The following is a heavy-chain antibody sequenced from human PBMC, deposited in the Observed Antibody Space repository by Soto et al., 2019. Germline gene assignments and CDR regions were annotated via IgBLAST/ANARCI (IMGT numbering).Heavy chain of an antibody. J-gene: IGHJ4*02. CDR2: IIPIFGTA. V-gene: IGHV1-69*01. CDR3: ATGHRLQYSSGWDPIDY. D-gene: IGHD6-19*01. Sequence: QVQLVQSGAEVKKPGSSVKVSCKASGGTFSSYAISWVRQAPGQGLEWMGGIIPIFGTANYAQKFQGRVKITADESTSTAYMELSSLRSEDTAVYYCATGHRLQYSSGWDPIDYWGQGTLVTVSS. CDR1: GGTFSSYA.